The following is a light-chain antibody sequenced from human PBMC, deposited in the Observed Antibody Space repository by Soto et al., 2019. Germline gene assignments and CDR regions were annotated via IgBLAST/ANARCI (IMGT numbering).Light chain of an antibody. CDR1: SSDLGTYNL. CDR2: EVT. CDR3: CSYAGSNTWV. Sequence: QSALTQPASVSGSPGQSITISCTGTSSDLGTYNLVSWYQHHPGKAPKLIIYEVTKWPSGVSNRFSGSKSGNTASLTVSGLRAEDEAEYYCCSYAGSNTWVFGGGTKLTVL. V-gene: IGLV2-23*02. J-gene: IGLJ3*02.